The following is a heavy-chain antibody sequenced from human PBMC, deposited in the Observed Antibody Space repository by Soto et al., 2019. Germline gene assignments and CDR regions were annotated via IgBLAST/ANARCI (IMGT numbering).Heavy chain of an antibody. Sequence: PGGSLRLSCAASGFTFSSYSMNWVRQAPGKGLEWVSYISSSSSTIYYADSVKGRFTISRDNAKNSLYLQMNSLRDEDTAVYYCARASIVKRGSLYQLPSRKLIAAAGTDVGPAFDIWGQGTMVTVSS. CDR1: GFTFSSYS. CDR3: ARASIVKRGSLYQLPSRKLIAAAGTDVGPAFDI. CDR2: ISSSSSTI. V-gene: IGHV3-48*02. D-gene: IGHD6-13*01. J-gene: IGHJ3*02.